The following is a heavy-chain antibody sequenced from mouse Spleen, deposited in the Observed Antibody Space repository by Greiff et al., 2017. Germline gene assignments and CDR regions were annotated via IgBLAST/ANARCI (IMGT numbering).Heavy chain of an antibody. D-gene: IGHD4-1*01. CDR2: IYPGSGNT. V-gene: IGHV1-66*01. Sequence: LQQSGPELVKPGASVKISCKASGYSFTSYYIHWVKQRPGQGLEWIGWIYPGSGNTKYNEKFKGKATLTADTSSSTAYMQLSSLTSEDSAVYYCARIHETGNFDYWGQGTTLTVSS. CDR3: ARIHETGNFDY. CDR1: GYSFTSYY. J-gene: IGHJ2*01.